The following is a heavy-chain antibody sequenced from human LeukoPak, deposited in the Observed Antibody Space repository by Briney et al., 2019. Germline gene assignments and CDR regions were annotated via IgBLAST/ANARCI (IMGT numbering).Heavy chain of an antibody. D-gene: IGHD4/OR15-4a*01. Sequence: SETLSLTCSVSGGSISSYFWSWIRQAPGKGLEWIAYISDSGITNYNPSLKSRVTISVDTSKNQFSLRLSSVTAADTAVYYCARAMWTMVTTFDYWGQGTLVTVSS. CDR1: GGSISSYF. CDR3: ARAMWTMVTTFDY. V-gene: IGHV4-59*01. J-gene: IGHJ4*02. CDR2: ISDSGIT.